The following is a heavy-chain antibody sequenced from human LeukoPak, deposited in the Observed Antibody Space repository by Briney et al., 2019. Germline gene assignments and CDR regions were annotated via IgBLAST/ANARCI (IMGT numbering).Heavy chain of an antibody. V-gene: IGHV3-66*01. CDR2: ISNDGDT. CDR1: GFTVSSNY. Sequence: GGSLRLSCAASGFTVSSNYMSWVRQGPGKGLECGLVISNDGDTYYADSVKGRFTISRDNAKNTLYLQMNSLRAEDTAVYYCARAVEEGYFDWLTYYYYYYYMDVWGKGTTVTISS. J-gene: IGHJ6*03. D-gene: IGHD3-9*01. CDR3: ARAVEEGYFDWLTYYYYYYYMDV.